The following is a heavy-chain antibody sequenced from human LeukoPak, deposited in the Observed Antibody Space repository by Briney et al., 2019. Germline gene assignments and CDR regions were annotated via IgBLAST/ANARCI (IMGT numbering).Heavy chain of an antibody. J-gene: IGHJ4*02. V-gene: IGHV3-7*01. CDR3: ARGVPYDSWSGPHYSDY. CDR1: GGSISSSNW. D-gene: IGHD3-3*01. Sequence: QPSGTLSLTCAVSGGSISSSNWWSWVRQAPGKGLEWVAHIKQDGSQEYYVDSVKGRFTISRDSAKNSLYLQMNSLRAEDTAVYYCARGVPYDSWSGPHYSDYWGQGTLVTVSS. CDR2: IKQDGSQE.